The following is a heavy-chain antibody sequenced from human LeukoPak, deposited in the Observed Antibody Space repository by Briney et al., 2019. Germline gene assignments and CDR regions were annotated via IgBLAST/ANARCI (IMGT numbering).Heavy chain of an antibody. V-gene: IGHV4-39*07. Sequence: SETLSLACTVSGGSISSSSYYWGWIRQPPGKGLEWIGSIYYSGSTYYNPSLKSRVTISEDTSKNQFSLKLSSVTAADTAVYYCARDHYQYMDVWGKGTTVTVSS. CDR1: GGSISSSSYY. CDR3: ARDHYQYMDV. J-gene: IGHJ6*03. CDR2: IYYSGST.